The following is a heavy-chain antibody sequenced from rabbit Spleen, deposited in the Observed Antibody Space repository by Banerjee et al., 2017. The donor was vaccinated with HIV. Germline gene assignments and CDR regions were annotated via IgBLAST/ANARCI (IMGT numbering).Heavy chain of an antibody. CDR1: GFDFSSYG. V-gene: IGHV1S40*01. J-gene: IGHJ4*01. D-gene: IGHD8-1*01. Sequence: QSLEESGGDLVKPGASLTLTCTASGFDFSSYGVSWVRQAPGKGLEWISCIAGSSSGFTYSATWAKGRFTCSKTSSTTVTLQMTSLTAADTATYFCARNGAGSNYAFNLWGPGTLVTVS. CDR2: IAGSSSGFT. CDR3: ARNGAGSNYAFNL.